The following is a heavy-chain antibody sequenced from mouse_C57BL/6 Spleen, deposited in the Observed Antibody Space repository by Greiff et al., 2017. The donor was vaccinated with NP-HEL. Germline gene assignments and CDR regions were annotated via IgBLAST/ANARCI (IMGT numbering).Heavy chain of an antibody. CDR2: ISDGGSYT. J-gene: IGHJ2*01. Sequence: EVQGVESGGGLVKPGGSLKLSCAASGFTFSSYAMSWVRQTPEKRLEWVATISDGGSYTYYPDNVKGRFTISRDNAKNNLYLQMSHLKSEDTAMYYCARERTGVDYWGQGTTLTVSS. CDR3: ARERTGVDY. V-gene: IGHV5-4*01. D-gene: IGHD4-1*01. CDR1: GFTFSSYA.